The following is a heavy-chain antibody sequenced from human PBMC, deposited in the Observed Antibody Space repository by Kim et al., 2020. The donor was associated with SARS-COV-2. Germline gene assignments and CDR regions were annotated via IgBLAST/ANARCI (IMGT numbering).Heavy chain of an antibody. J-gene: IGHJ4*02. CDR3: ARIYSYGAY. CDR2: GST. V-gene: IGHV4-39*01. D-gene: IGHD5-18*01. Sequence: GSTYDNPALKSRVTISVDTSKNQFSLKLSSVTAADTAVYYCARIYSYGAYWGQGTLVTVSS.